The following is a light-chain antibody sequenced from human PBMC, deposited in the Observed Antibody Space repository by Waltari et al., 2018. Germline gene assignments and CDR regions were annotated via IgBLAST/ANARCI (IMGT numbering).Light chain of an antibody. Sequence: DIQMTQSPSTLSASVGDRVTITCRASQSISSWLAWYQQKPGNAPKLLIYKASSLESGVPSRFSGSGSGTEFTLTISSLQPDDSATYHCQQYNSYSPYTFGQGTKLEIK. CDR1: QSISSW. CDR3: QQYNSYSPYT. V-gene: IGKV1-5*03. J-gene: IGKJ2*01. CDR2: KAS.